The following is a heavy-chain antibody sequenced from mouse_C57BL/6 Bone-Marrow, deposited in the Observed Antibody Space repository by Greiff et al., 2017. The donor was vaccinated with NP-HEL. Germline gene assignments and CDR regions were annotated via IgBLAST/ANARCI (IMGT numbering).Heavy chain of an antibody. J-gene: IGHJ1*03. CDR2: ISGGGGNT. CDR1: GFTFSSYT. Sequence: EVQGVESGGGLVKPGGSLKLSCAASGFTFSSYTMSWVRQTPEKRLEWVATISGGGGNTYYPDSVKGRFTISRDNAKNTLYLQMSSLRSEDTALYYCASHYGSSPYWYFDVWGTGTTVTVSS. CDR3: ASHYGSSPYWYFDV. V-gene: IGHV5-9*01. D-gene: IGHD1-1*01.